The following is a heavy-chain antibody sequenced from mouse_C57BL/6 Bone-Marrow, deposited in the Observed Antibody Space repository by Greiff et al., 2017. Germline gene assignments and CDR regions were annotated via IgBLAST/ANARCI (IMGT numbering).Heavy chain of an antibody. CDR3: AGLSWTGYYFDD. CDR2: IYPGGGYT. Sequence: VQLQQSGAELVRPGTSVQMSCKASGYTFTNYWIGCAKQRPGHGLEWIGDIYPGGGYTNYNEKFKGKATLTADKSSSTASMQFSSLTSEYSAIYYCAGLSWTGYYFDDWGQGTTLTVS. J-gene: IGHJ2*01. D-gene: IGHD4-1*01. CDR1: GYTFTNYW. V-gene: IGHV1-63*01.